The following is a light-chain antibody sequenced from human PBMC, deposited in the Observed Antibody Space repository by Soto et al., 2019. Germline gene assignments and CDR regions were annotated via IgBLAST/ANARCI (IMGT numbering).Light chain of an antibody. CDR3: QMYNRAPWT. CDR2: AAS. Sequence: DNQMTQSPSSLSASVGDRVAITCRESQAMSTELAWYQQRTGKVPKLLIYAASTLQSGGTSRFSGSGSETDFTLTITSLQHEDVATYHCQMYNRAPWTFGQGTKVEMK. CDR1: QAMSTE. V-gene: IGKV1-27*01. J-gene: IGKJ1*01.